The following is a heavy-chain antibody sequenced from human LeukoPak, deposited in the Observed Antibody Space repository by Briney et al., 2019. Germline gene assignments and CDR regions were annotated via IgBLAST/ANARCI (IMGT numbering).Heavy chain of an antibody. D-gene: IGHD3-22*01. J-gene: IGHJ5*02. CDR1: GFTFSSYS. Sequence: GGSLRLSCAASGFTFSSYSMNWVRQAPGKGLEWVSSISSSSSYIYYADSVKGRFTISRDNAKNSLYLQMNSLRAGDTAVYYCARDRKKNYYDSSGYYWFDPWGQGTLVTVSS. V-gene: IGHV3-21*01. CDR2: ISSSSSYI. CDR3: ARDRKKNYYDSSGYYWFDP.